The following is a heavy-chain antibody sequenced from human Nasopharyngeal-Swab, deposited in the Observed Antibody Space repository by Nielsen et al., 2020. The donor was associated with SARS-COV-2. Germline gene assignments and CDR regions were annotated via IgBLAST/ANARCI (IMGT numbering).Heavy chain of an antibody. CDR2: INSDGSST. CDR3: ASPGNFDY. Sequence: GESLKISCAASGFTFSSYAMSWVRQAPGKGLVWVSRINSDGSSTSYADSVKGRFTISRDNAKNTLYLQMNSLRAEDTAVYYCASPGNFDYWGQGTLVTVSS. V-gene: IGHV3-74*01. J-gene: IGHJ4*02. D-gene: IGHD3-10*01. CDR1: GFTFSSYA.